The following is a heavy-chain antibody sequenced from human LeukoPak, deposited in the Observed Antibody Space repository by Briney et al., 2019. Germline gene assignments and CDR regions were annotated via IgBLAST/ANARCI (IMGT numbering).Heavy chain of an antibody. J-gene: IGHJ4*02. CDR3: VRHDFWSGFKGGDY. CDR1: GFTFSSYG. Sequence: GRSLRLSCAASGFTFSSYGMHWVRQAPGKGLEWVAVISYDGSNKYYADSVKGRFTISRDNSKNTLYLQMNSLRAEDTAFYYCVRHDFWSGFKGGDYWGQGTLVTVSS. D-gene: IGHD3-3*01. V-gene: IGHV3-30*03. CDR2: ISYDGSNK.